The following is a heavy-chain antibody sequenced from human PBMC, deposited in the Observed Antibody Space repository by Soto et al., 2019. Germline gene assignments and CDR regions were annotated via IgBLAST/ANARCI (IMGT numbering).Heavy chain of an antibody. Sequence: EVRLLESGGGLVQPGGSLRLSCEGSGFTFTNYGMDWVRQAPGKGLEWISFISGAGDTTYYADSVKGRFIISRDNSKNTLYLQMNSLRAEDTALYYCAKSFTQSNVWRAYRHKTHFDYWCQGARVTVTS. V-gene: IGHV3-23*01. CDR1: GFTFTNYG. CDR3: AKSFTQSNVWRAYRHKTHFDY. J-gene: IGHJ4*02. CDR2: ISGAGDTT. D-gene: IGHD3-16*02.